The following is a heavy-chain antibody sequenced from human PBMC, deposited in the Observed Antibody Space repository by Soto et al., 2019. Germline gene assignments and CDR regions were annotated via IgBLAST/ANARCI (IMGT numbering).Heavy chain of an antibody. D-gene: IGHD1-1*01. V-gene: IGHV1-3*01. J-gene: IGHJ3*02. CDR1: GYTFTSYA. Sequence: ASVKVSCKASGYTFTSYAMHWVRQAPGQRLEWMGWINAGNGNTKYSQKFQGRVTITRDTSASTAYMELSSLRSEDTAVYYCARATLTTTGTTVAAFDIWGQGTMVTVS. CDR3: ARATLTTTGTTVAAFDI. CDR2: INAGNGNT.